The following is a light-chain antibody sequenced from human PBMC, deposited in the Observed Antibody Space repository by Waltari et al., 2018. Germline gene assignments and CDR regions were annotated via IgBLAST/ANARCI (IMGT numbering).Light chain of an antibody. CDR2: DAS. Sequence: EIVMTQSPATLSVSPGETATLSCRASQSVSSNVAWYQKKPGQAPRLLIYDASTRATSIPAKFGGSGSGTEFTLTINSLQSEDFAVYYCQQYNRWPPITFGHGTRLEIK. V-gene: IGKV3-15*01. J-gene: IGKJ5*01. CDR1: QSVSSN. CDR3: QQYNRWPPIT.